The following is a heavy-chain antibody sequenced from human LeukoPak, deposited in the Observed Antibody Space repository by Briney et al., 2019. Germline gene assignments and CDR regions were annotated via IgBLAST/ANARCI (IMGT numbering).Heavy chain of an antibody. CDR1: GYTFTSYY. J-gene: IGHJ5*02. CDR2: INPSGGST. CDR3: ARGHDFWSGPFSWFDH. V-gene: IGHV1-46*01. D-gene: IGHD3-3*01. Sequence: GASVKVSCKASGYTFTSYYMHWVRQAPGQGLEWMGIINPSGGSTSYAQKFQGRVTMTRDTSTSTVYMELSSLRSEDTAVYYCARGHDFWSGPFSWFDHWGQGTLVTVSS.